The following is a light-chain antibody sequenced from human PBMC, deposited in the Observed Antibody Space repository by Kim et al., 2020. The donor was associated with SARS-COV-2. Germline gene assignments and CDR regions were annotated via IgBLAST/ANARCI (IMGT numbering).Light chain of an antibody. J-gene: IGKJ2*03. V-gene: IGKV3-20*01. Sequence: LSPGQRATLSCRASQSVSSNYLAWFQHKPGQAPRLLIYGASTKATGIPDRFSGSGSGTDFTLTISRLEPEDFAVYYCQQYDTSPGSFGQGTKLEI. CDR3: QQYDTSPGS. CDR2: GAS. CDR1: QSVSSNY.